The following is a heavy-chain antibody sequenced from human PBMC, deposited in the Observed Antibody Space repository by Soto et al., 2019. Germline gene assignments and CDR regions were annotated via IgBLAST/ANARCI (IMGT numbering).Heavy chain of an antibody. CDR2: TYYKSQWYS. CDR1: GDSVSSNTAA. J-gene: IGHJ5*02. CDR3: ARERKYQLLSWYWFDP. Sequence: PSQTLSLTCAISGDSVSSNTAAWNWIRQSPSRGLEWLGRTYYKSQWYSDYAVSVKSRISINPDTSKNQFSLQLKSVTPEDTAVYYCARERKYQLLSWYWFDPWGQGTLVTVSS. V-gene: IGHV6-1*01. D-gene: IGHD2-2*01.